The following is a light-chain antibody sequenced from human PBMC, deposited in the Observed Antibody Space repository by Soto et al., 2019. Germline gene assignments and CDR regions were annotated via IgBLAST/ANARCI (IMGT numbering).Light chain of an antibody. CDR1: QSISSW. V-gene: IGKV1-5*01. J-gene: IGKJ1*01. CDR2: DAS. CDR3: QQYSSYSLT. Sequence: DIQMTQSPSTLSVSPGERVTITCRASQSISSWLAWYQQKPGKAPKLLIYDASSVATGVPSRFSGSGSGTEFTLTISSLQPDDFATYYCQQYSSYSLTFGQGTKVEIK.